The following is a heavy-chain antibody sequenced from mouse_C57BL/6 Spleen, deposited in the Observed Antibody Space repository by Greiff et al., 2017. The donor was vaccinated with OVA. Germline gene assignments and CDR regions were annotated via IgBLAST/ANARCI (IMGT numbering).Heavy chain of an antibody. V-gene: IGHV1-80*01. J-gene: IGHJ2*01. CDR1: GYAFSSYW. CDR3: ARESTTVANYFDD. CDR2: IYPGDGDT. D-gene: IGHD1-1*01. Sequence: QVQLKESGAELVKPGASVKISCKASGYAFSSYWMNWVKQRPGKGLEWIGQIYPGDGDTNYNGKFKGKATLTADKSSSTAYMQLSSLTSEDSAVYFCARESTTVANYFDDWGQGTTLTVSS.